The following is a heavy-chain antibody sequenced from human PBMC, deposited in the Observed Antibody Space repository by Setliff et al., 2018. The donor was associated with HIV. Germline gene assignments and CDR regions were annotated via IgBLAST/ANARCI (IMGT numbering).Heavy chain of an antibody. J-gene: IGHJ6*03. V-gene: IGHV4-4*07. D-gene: IGHD2-8*01. CDR3: AKDAGVTGGLYRYYIDA. Sequence: SETLSLTCTVSGVSIDKNYWSWVRRPPGKGLEWIGRVYMSGKTNYSPSLKSRVTMSADTSKNQVSLKLTSVTAADTAVYYCAKDAGVTGGLYRYYIDAWGNGTTVTAP. CDR2: VYMSGKT. CDR1: GVSIDKNY.